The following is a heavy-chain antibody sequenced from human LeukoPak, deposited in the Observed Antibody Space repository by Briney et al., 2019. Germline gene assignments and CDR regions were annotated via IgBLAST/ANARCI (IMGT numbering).Heavy chain of an antibody. CDR3: TRSHYGSGSGYYYFMDV. CDR1: GFTFSGSA. V-gene: IGHV3-73*01. Sequence: GGSLRLSCAAYGFTFSGSAMHWVRQASGKGLEWGGRIRSKANSYATAYAASVKGRFTISRDDSKNTAYLQMNSLKTEDTAVYYCTRSHYGSGSGYYYFMDVWGKGTTVTVSS. J-gene: IGHJ6*03. CDR2: IRSKANSYAT. D-gene: IGHD3-10*01.